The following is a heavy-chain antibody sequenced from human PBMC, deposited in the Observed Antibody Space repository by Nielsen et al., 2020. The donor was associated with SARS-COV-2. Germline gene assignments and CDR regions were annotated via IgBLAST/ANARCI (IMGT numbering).Heavy chain of an antibody. V-gene: IGHV3-30*03. CDR2: ISYDGSNK. CDR3: ARDRGLTFDY. CDR1: GFTFSSYG. D-gene: IGHD3-16*01. J-gene: IGHJ4*02. Sequence: GGSLRLSCAASGFTFSSYGMHWVRQAPGKGLEWVAVISYDGSNKYYADSVKGRFTISRDNSKNTLYLQMNSLRAEDTAVYYCARDRGLTFDYWGQGTLVTVSS.